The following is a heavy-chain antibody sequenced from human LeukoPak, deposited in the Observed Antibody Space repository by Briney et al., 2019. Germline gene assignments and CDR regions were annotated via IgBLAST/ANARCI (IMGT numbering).Heavy chain of an antibody. CDR3: ASGSWVFDF. Sequence: GGSLRLSCVASGFTVSSNYMSWVRQAPGKGLEWVSVICSCGSTYYADSVKGRFTISRNISKNTLYLQMNSLRPEDTAVYYCASGSWVFDFWGQGTLVTVSS. V-gene: IGHV3-53*04. CDR1: GFTVSSNY. D-gene: IGHD3-16*01. J-gene: IGHJ4*02. CDR2: ICSCGST.